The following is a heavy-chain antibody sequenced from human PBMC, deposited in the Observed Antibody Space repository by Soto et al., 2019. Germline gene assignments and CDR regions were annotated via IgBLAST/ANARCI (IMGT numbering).Heavy chain of an antibody. CDR3: AKELGHSVVYAPNQYFQH. CDR2: ISGSGGST. CDR1: GFTFSSYA. D-gene: IGHD2-8*02. V-gene: IGHV3-23*01. Sequence: GGSLRLSCAASGFTFSSYAMSWVRQAPGKGLEWVSAISGSGGSTYYADSVKGRFTISRDNSKNTLYLQMNSLRAEDTAVYYCAKELGHSVVYAPNQYFQHWGQGTLVTVSS. J-gene: IGHJ1*01.